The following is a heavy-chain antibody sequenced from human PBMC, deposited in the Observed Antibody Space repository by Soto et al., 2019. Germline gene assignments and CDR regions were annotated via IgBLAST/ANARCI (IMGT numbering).Heavy chain of an antibody. J-gene: IGHJ3*02. Sequence: GGSLRLSCAASGFTFDDYGMSWVRQAPGKGLEWVSGINWNGGSTSYADSVKGRFTISRDNAKNSLYLQMNSLRAEDTTLYHCARDMTGCAFDAFDIWGQGTMVTVSS. CDR2: INWNGGST. CDR3: ARDMTGCAFDAFDI. V-gene: IGHV3-20*01. D-gene: IGHD3-9*01. CDR1: GFTFDDYG.